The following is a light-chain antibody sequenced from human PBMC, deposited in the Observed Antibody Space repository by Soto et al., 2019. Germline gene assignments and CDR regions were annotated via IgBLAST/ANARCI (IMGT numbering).Light chain of an antibody. Sequence: QSALTQPASVSGSPGQSVTISCTGTSSDVGGYNYVSWYQQHPGEAPKLMIYDVTNRPSGVSNRFSGSKSGNTASLTISGLEDEDDADYYCSSYTTSSTLFGGGTKLTVL. V-gene: IGLV2-14*01. CDR3: SSYTTSSTL. J-gene: IGLJ2*01. CDR1: SSDVGGYNY. CDR2: DVT.